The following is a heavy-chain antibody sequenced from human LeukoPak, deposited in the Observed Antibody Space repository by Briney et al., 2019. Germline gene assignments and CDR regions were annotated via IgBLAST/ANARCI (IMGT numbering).Heavy chain of an antibody. CDR3: ATVGASGIGFDY. CDR2: FDPEDGET. V-gene: IGHV1-24*01. CDR1: GYTLTELS. D-gene: IGHD6-13*01. Sequence: ALVKVSCKVSGYTLTELSMHWVRQAPGKGLEWMGGFDPEDGETIYAQKFQGRVTMTEDTSTDTAYMELSSLRSEDTAVYYCATVGASGIGFDYWGQGTLVTVSS. J-gene: IGHJ4*02.